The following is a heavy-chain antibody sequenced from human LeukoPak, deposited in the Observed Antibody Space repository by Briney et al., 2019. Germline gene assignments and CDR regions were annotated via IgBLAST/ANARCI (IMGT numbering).Heavy chain of an antibody. CDR3: VKATGGVIHDKDVFDM. J-gene: IGHJ3*02. CDR1: GFRFRSYG. CDR2: IGYDGSYK. D-gene: IGHD1-14*01. V-gene: IGHV3-30*02. Sequence: PGGSLRLSCVASGFRFRSYGMNWVRHVPGKGLEWMTYIGYDGSYKFYVDSVQGRFTISRDNSKNTLYLQMNNLRPEDTAMYYCVKATGGVIHDKDVFDMWGQGTMVTVSS.